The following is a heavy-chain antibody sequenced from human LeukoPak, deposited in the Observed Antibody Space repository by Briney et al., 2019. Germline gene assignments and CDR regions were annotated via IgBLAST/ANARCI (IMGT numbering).Heavy chain of an antibody. Sequence: KTSETLSLTCTVSGGSISSHYLSWIRQSPGKGLEWIGYIYDSGTTNYNPSLKSRVTISVDTSKNQFSLKLSSVTVADTAVYYCARDKGSVVAASAWGQGTLVTVSS. D-gene: IGHD2-15*01. V-gene: IGHV4-59*11. CDR3: ARDKGSVVAASA. J-gene: IGHJ5*02. CDR1: GGSISSHY. CDR2: IYDSGTT.